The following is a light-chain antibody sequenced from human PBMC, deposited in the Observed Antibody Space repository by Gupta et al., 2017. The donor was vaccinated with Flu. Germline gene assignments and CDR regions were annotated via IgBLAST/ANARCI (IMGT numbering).Light chain of an antibody. V-gene: IGLV1-51*01. CDR1: SSNIGNNY. Sequence: HSVLTQPPSVSAAPRQKVTISCSGSSSNIGNNYVSWYQQLPGTAPKLLIYENNKRPSGIPDRFAGSKSGTSATLGITGLQTGDEADYYCGTWDSSLSAGVFGGGTKLTVL. CDR2: ENN. CDR3: GTWDSSLSAGV. J-gene: IGLJ3*02.